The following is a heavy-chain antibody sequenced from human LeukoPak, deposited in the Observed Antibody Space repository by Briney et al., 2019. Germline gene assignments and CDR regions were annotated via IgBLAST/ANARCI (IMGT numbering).Heavy chain of an antibody. V-gene: IGHV3-48*03. D-gene: IGHD6-19*01. CDR3: ARSDGSSGWFLLDL. J-gene: IGHJ4*02. Sequence: PGGSLRLSCAASGFTFSSYEMNRVRQAPGKGLEWVSYISSSGITIYYADSVQGRFTISRDNAKNSLYLQMNSLRADDTAFYYCARSDGSSGWFLLDLWGQGTLVTVSS. CDR2: ISSSGITI. CDR1: GFTFSSYE.